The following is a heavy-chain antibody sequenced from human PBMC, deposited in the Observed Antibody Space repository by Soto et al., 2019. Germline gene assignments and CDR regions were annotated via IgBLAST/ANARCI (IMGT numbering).Heavy chain of an antibody. J-gene: IGHJ6*03. Sequence: EVQLVESGGGLVKPGGSLRLSCAASGFTFSSYSMNWVRQAPGKGLEWVSSISSSSSYIYYADSVKGRFTISRDNAKNSLYLEMNSLRAEYTAVYYCAREGGYYGSPYYMDVWGKGTTVTVSS. D-gene: IGHD3-10*01. CDR2: ISSSSSYI. CDR1: GFTFSSYS. V-gene: IGHV3-21*01. CDR3: AREGGYYGSPYYMDV.